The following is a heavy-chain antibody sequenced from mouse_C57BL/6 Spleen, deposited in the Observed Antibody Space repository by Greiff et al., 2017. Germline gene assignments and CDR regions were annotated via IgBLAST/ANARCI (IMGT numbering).Heavy chain of an antibody. CDR3: EIQGYGSSYWYFDV. D-gene: IGHD1-1*01. CDR2: IHPSDSDT. J-gene: IGHJ1*03. V-gene: IGHV1-74*01. Sequence: QVQLQQPGAELVKPGASVKVSCKASGYTFTSYWMHWVKQRPGQGLEWIGRIHPSDSDTNYNQKLKGKATLTVDKSSSTAYMLLRSLTSEDSAVYICEIQGYGSSYWYFDVWGTGTTVTVSS. CDR1: GYTFTSYW.